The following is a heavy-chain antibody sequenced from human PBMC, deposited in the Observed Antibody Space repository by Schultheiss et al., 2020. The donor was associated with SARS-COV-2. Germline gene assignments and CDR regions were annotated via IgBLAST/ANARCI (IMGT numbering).Heavy chain of an antibody. V-gene: IGHV3-7*01. Sequence: GGSLRLSCAASGFTFSSYWMSWVRQAPGKGLEWVANIKLDGSEKYYVDSVKGRFTISRDNAKNSLYLQMNSLRAEDTAVYYCAREGSGYAFDIWGQGTMVTVSS. CDR2: IKLDGSEK. J-gene: IGHJ3*02. CDR3: AREGSGYAFDI. D-gene: IGHD5-12*01. CDR1: GFTFSSYW.